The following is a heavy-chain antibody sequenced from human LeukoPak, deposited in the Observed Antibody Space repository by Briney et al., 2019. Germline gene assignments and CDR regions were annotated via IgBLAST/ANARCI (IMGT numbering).Heavy chain of an antibody. CDR2: ISGSGGST. CDR3: AKVGYDFWSGPLDY. Sequence: GVSLRLSCAASGFTFSSYPMSWVRQAPGKGLEWVSAISGSGGSTYYADSVKGRFTISRDNSKNTLYLQMNSLRAEDTAVYYCAKVGYDFWSGPLDYWGQGTLVTVSS. D-gene: IGHD3-3*01. J-gene: IGHJ4*02. V-gene: IGHV3-23*01. CDR1: GFTFSSYP.